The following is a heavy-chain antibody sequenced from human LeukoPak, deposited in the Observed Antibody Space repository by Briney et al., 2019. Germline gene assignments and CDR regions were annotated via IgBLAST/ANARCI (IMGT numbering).Heavy chain of an antibody. CDR2: ISGGGGST. V-gene: IGHV3-23*01. D-gene: IGHD3-22*01. CDR3: AKGNGGVVVKYFQH. Sequence: GGSLRLSCAASGFTFSSYAMSWVRQAPGKGLEWVSAISGGGGSTYYADSVKGRFTISRDNSKNTLYLQMNSLRAEDTAVYYCAKGNGGVVVKYFQHWGQGTLVTVSS. J-gene: IGHJ1*01. CDR1: GFTFSSYA.